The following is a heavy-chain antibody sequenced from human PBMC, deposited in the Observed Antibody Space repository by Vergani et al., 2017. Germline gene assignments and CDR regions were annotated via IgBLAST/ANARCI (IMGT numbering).Heavy chain of an antibody. CDR2: IYYSGST. Sequence: QGQLQESGPGLVKPSQTLSLTCTVPGGSISSGDYYWSWIRQPPGKGLEWIGYIYYSGSTYYNPSLKSRVTISVDTSKNQFSLYLSSGTAAATAVYYCARVGVVRGVSYYYYYYGMDVWGQGTTVTVSS. V-gene: IGHV4-30-4*08. CDR1: GGSISSGDYY. J-gene: IGHJ6*02. D-gene: IGHD3-10*01. CDR3: ARVGVVRGVSYYYYYYGMDV.